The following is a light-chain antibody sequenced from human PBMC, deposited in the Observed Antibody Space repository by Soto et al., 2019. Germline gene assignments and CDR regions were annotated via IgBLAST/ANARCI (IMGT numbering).Light chain of an antibody. J-gene: IGKJ1*01. V-gene: IGKV3-20*01. CDR1: QSVSSSF. CDR2: GAS. Sequence: EIVLTQSPGTLSLSPGERATLSCRASQSVSSSFLAWYQQKPGQAPRLLIYGASSRANGIPDRFSGRGSGTDFTLTISRLEPEDFAVYYCLQYDSSPWKFGQGSKVEIK. CDR3: LQYDSSPWK.